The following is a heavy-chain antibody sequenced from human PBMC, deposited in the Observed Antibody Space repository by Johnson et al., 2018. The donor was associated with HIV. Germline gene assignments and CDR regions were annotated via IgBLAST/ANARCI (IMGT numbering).Heavy chain of an antibody. CDR1: GFTFSSYA. CDR2: ISSNGGST. D-gene: IGHD3-16*02. Sequence: VQLVESGGGLVQPGGSLRLSCAASGFTFSSYAMHWVRQAPGKGLEYVSAISSNGGSTYYANSVKGRFTIYRDNSKNTLYLQMGSLRAEDMAVYYCAREEYDYVWGSYRLVDIWGQGTMVTVSS. CDR3: AREEYDYVWGSYRLVDI. J-gene: IGHJ3*02. V-gene: IGHV3-64*01.